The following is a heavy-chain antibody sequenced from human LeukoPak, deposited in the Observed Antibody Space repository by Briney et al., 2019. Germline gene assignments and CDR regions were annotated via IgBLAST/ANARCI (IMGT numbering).Heavy chain of an antibody. V-gene: IGHV4-4*07. CDR3: ARDYYGSGSYHRYGMDV. CDR1: GGSISSYY. D-gene: IGHD3-10*01. CDR2: IYTSGST. J-gene: IGHJ6*02. Sequence: SETLSLTCTASGGSISSYYWSWIRQPAGKGLEWIGRIYTSGSTNYNPSLKSRVTMSVDTSKNQFSLKLSSVTAADTAVYYCARDYYGSGSYHRYGMDVWGQGTTVTVSS.